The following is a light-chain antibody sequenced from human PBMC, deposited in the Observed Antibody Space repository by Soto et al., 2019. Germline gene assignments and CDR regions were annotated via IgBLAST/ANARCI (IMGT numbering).Light chain of an antibody. V-gene: IGLV2-14*03. CDR3: SSYTSSSLVV. J-gene: IGLJ2*01. Sequence: QSALTQPASVSGSPGQSITISCTGTSSDVGGYNYVSWYQQLPGKAPKLIISDVSDRPSGVSNRFSGSKSRNTASLTISGLQAEDEADYYCSSYTSSSLVVFGGGTKVTVL. CDR1: SSDVGGYNY. CDR2: DVS.